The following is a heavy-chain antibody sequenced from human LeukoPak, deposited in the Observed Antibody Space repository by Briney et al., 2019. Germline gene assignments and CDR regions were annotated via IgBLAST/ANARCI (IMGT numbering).Heavy chain of an antibody. V-gene: IGHV1-2*02. Sequence: GASVKVSCKASGYTFTSYDINWVRQAPGQGLEWMGWINPNSGGTNYAQKFQGRVTMTRDTSISTAYMELSRLRSDDTAVYYCARGSSTSLDNWFDPWGQGTLVTVSS. CDR2: INPNSGGT. D-gene: IGHD2-2*01. CDR3: ARGSSTSLDNWFDP. CDR1: GYTFTSYD. J-gene: IGHJ5*02.